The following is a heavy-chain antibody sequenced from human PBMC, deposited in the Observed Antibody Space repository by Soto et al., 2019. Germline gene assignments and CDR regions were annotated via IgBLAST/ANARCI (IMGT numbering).Heavy chain of an antibody. CDR2: IKSKTEGGTT. V-gene: IGHV3-15*01. Sequence: EVQLVESGGGLVKPGGSLRLSCAASGFTFSNAWMSWVRQAPGKGLEWVGRIKSKTEGGTTDYAAPVKGRFTISRDDSKNTLYLQMNSLKTEDTAVYYCTTDGGDIVVVPAAKGDYWGQGTLVTVSS. CDR1: GFTFSNAW. CDR3: TTDGGDIVVVPAAKGDY. J-gene: IGHJ4*02. D-gene: IGHD2-2*01.